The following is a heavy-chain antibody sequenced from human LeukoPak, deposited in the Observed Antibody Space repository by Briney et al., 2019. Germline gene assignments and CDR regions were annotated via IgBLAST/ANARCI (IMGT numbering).Heavy chain of an antibody. CDR3: ARHVSSSSWGADYYYGMDV. CDR1: GGSISSSSYY. CDR2: IYYSGST. J-gene: IGHJ6*02. D-gene: IGHD6-13*01. V-gene: IGHV4-39*01. Sequence: SETLSLTCTVSGGSISSSSYYWGWVRQPPGKGLEWIGSIYYSGSTYYIPSLKSRFTISVDTSKNQFSLKLSSVTAADTAVYYCARHVSSSSWGADYYYGMDVWGQGTTVTVSS.